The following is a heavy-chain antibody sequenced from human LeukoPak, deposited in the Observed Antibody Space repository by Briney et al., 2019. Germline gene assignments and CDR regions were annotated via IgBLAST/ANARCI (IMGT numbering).Heavy chain of an antibody. CDR2: INHSGST. CDR3: ARDSCSSTSCRRKFDN. CDR1: GVSFSGYY. V-gene: IGHV4-34*01. Sequence: SETLSLTCAVYGVSFSGYYWSWIRQPPGKGLEWIGEINHSGSTNYNPSLKSRVTISVETSKIQFSLKLSSVTAADSAVYYCARDSCSSTSCRRKFDNWGQGTLVTVSS. D-gene: IGHD2-2*01. J-gene: IGHJ4*02.